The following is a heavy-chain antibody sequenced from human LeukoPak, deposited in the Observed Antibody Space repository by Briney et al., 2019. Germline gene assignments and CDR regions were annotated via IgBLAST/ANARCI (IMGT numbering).Heavy chain of an antibody. J-gene: IGHJ4*02. Sequence: GGSLRLSCAASGFTFSGSAMHWVRQASGKGLEWVGRIRSKANSYATAYAASVKGRFTISRDDSKNTAYLQMNSLKTEDTAVYYCTRPSSLGYGDSFDYWGQGTLVTVSS. CDR3: TRPSSLGYGDSFDY. V-gene: IGHV3-73*01. CDR2: IRSKANSYAT. D-gene: IGHD4-17*01. CDR1: GFTFSGSA.